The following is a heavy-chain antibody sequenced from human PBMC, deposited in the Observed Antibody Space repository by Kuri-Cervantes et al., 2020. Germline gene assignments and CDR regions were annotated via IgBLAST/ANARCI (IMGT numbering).Heavy chain of an antibody. D-gene: IGHD1-26*01. CDR1: GGSFSGYY. J-gene: IGHJ4*02. V-gene: IGHV4-34*01. CDR2: INHSGST. CDR3: ARLDYSESWFDY. Sequence: SETLSLTCAVYGGSFSGYYWSWIRQPPGKGLEWIGEINHSGSTNYNPSLKSRVTISVDTSKNQFSLKLSSVTAADTAVYYCARLDYSESWFDYWGQGTLVTVSS.